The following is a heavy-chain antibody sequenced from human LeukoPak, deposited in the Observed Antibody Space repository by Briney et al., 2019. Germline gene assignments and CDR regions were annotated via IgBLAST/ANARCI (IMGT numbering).Heavy chain of an antibody. CDR1: GFTFSSYE. Sequence: GGSLRLSCAASGFTFSSYEMNWVRQAPGKGLEWVSYISSSGSTIYYADSVKGRFTISRDNAKNSLYLQMNSLRAEDTAVYYCALGGVFGVLRPGAFDIWGQGTMVAVSS. CDR3: ALGGVFGVLRPGAFDI. V-gene: IGHV3-48*03. CDR2: ISSSGSTI. J-gene: IGHJ3*02. D-gene: IGHD3-3*01.